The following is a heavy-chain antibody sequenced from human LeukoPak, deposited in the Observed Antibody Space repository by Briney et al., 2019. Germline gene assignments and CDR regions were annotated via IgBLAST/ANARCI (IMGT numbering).Heavy chain of an antibody. V-gene: IGHV1-69*04. D-gene: IGHD1-26*01. CDR2: IIPLLDIT. J-gene: IGHJ4*02. Sequence: SVKVSCTASGATFSSYANSRERQAPGPGLEWMGRIIPLLDITNYAQTFQGRVPFTAAKSTSTAYLELSSLRSEDTAVYYCARGQEMIVGATFPCWGQGTLVTVSS. CDR1: GATFSSYA. CDR3: ARGQEMIVGATFPC.